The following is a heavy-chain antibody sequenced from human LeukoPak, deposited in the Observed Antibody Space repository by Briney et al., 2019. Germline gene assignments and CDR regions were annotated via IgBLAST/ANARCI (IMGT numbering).Heavy chain of an antibody. CDR1: GFAFGDYA. Sequence: GGSLRLSCTTSGFAFGDYAMSWFRQAPGKGPQWVGFIRSKTYGGAPQYAASVEGIFTISRDDSKSIVFLQMNSLRTEDTAVYYCSRDLGYYFESSGYHCDYWGQGTLVTVSA. J-gene: IGHJ4*02. V-gene: IGHV3-49*03. D-gene: IGHD3-22*01. CDR3: SRDLGYYFESSGYHCDY. CDR2: IRSKTYGGAP.